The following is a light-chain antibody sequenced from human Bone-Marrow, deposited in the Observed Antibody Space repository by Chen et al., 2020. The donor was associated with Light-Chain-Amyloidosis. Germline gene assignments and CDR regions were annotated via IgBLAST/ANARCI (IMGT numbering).Light chain of an antibody. CDR3: SSYTSSSTRV. Sequence: QSALTQPASVSGSRGQSITISCTGTGSDIGDYNYVSWYQQHPGKAPKLMIYDVSNRPSGVFDRFSGSKSGVTASLTISGLQAEDEADYVCSSYTSSSTRVFGGGTKLTVL. CDR2: DVS. V-gene: IGLV2-14*01. J-gene: IGLJ3*02. CDR1: GSDIGDYNY.